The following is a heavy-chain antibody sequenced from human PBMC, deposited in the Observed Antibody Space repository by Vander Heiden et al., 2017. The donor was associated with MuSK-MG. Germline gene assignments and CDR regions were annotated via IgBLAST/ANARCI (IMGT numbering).Heavy chain of an antibody. CDR3: ARANYDGSGSYYYFDY. D-gene: IGHD3-10*01. CDR2: ISSSSSYT. Sequence: QVQLVESGGGLVKPGGSLRLSCAASGSTFSDYYMSWIRQAPGKGLEWVSYISSSSSYTNYADSVKGRFTISRDNAKNSRYLKMNSMRAEETAVYYCARANYDGSGSYYYFDYWGQGTLVTVSS. V-gene: IGHV3-11*06. CDR1: GSTFSDYY. J-gene: IGHJ4*02.